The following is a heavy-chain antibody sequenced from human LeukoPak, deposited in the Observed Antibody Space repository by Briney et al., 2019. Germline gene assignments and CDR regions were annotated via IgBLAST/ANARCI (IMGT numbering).Heavy chain of an antibody. Sequence: ASVKVSCKASGYTFTSYGISWVRQAPGQGLEWMGWISAYNGNTNCAQKLQGRVTMTTDTSTSTAYMELRSLRSGDTAVYYCARGSGPLWFGELYAFDIWGQGTMVTVSS. CDR2: ISAYNGNT. V-gene: IGHV1-18*01. D-gene: IGHD3-10*01. CDR1: GYTFTSYG. CDR3: ARGSGPLWFGELYAFDI. J-gene: IGHJ3*02.